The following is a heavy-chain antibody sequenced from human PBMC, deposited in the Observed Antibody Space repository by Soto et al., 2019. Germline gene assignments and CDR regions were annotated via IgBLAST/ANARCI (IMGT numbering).Heavy chain of an antibody. Sequence: GGSLRLSCAGSGFTFGDSYMSWIRQAPGKGLEWLSYISPGSRYPAYADSVKGRFTISRDKAKRSLYLQMMSLTAEDTAIYYCVRGGGGGLFDPWGQGTMVTVSS. V-gene: IGHV3-11*06. CDR1: GFTFGDSY. D-gene: IGHD2-15*01. J-gene: IGHJ5*02. CDR2: ISPGSRYP. CDR3: VRGGGGGLFDP.